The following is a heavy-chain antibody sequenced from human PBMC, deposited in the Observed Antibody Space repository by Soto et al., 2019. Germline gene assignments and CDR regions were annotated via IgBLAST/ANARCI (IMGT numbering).Heavy chain of an antibody. Sequence: QVQLQESGPGLVKPSQTLSLTCTASGGSISSGGYYWSWMRQHPGKGLEWIGYIYYSGSTYYNPSLKSRVTISVDTSNNQFSLQLSSVTAAYTAVYYCARSRGPGTYPHDFQPWGQGTLVTVSS. J-gene: IGHJ1*01. CDR1: GGSISSGGYY. CDR3: ARSRGPGTYPHDFQP. V-gene: IGHV4-31*03. D-gene: IGHD1-26*01. CDR2: IYYSGST.